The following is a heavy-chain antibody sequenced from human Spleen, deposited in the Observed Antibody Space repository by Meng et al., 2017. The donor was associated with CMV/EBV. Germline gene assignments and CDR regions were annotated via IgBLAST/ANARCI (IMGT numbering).Heavy chain of an antibody. CDR3: ARASGSYYPIDY. V-gene: IGHV3-21*01. D-gene: IGHD1-26*01. J-gene: IGHJ4*02. CDR1: GFTFSSYS. CDR2: ISSSSYYL. Sequence: SCAASGFTFSSYSMNWVRQAPGKGLEWVSSISSSSYYLYYADSMKGRFTISRDNAKNSLYLQMNSLRAEDTAVYYCARASGSYYPIDYWGQGTLVTVSS.